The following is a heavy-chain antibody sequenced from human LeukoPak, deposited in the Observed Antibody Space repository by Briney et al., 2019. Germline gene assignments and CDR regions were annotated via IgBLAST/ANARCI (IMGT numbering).Heavy chain of an antibody. CDR2: IYTSGST. V-gene: IGHV4-4*09. D-gene: IGHD2-15*01. J-gene: IGHJ4*02. CDR1: GGSISSSY. CDR3: ARRRSGGRDFDY. Sequence: SETLSLTCAVSGGSISSSYWSWIRQPPGKGLEWIGYIYTSGSTNCNPSLKSRVTISVDTSKNQFSLNLSSVTAADTAVYYCARRRSGGRDFDYWGQGTLVAVSS.